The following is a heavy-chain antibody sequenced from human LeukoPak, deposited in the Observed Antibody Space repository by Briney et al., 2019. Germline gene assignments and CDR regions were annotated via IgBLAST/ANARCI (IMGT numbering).Heavy chain of an antibody. J-gene: IGHJ3*02. D-gene: IGHD2-2*01. V-gene: IGHV3-30*02. CDR3: AKNPTDCGITSCYWLQGHAFDI. CDR1: GLTLSSYG. Sequence: GGPLRLSCAASGLTLSSYGMHSVRQAPGKGLEWGAFIRWVGSNKYSAHSVKGGLTISRDNSKKTLYLQMHSLRADGTAVYYCAKNPTDCGITSCYWLQGHAFDIWGQGTMVTVSS. CDR2: IRWVGSNK.